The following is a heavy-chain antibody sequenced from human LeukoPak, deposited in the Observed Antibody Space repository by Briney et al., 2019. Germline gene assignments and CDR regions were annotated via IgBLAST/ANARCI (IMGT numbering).Heavy chain of an antibody. CDR3: AKTPYSSSWYLYFQH. D-gene: IGHD6-13*01. Sequence: GSLRLSCAASGFTFSSYGMHWVRQAPGKGLEWVAVISYDGSNKYYADSVKGRFTISRDNSKNTLYLQMNSLRAEDTAVYYCAKTPYSSSWYLYFQHWGQGTLVTVSS. J-gene: IGHJ1*01. CDR2: ISYDGSNK. CDR1: GFTFSSYG. V-gene: IGHV3-30*18.